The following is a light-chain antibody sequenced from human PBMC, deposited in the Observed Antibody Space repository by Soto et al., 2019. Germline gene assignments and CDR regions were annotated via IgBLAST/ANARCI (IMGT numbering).Light chain of an antibody. CDR3: QQYNSYPWT. J-gene: IGKJ1*01. CDR2: DAS. CDR1: QSISSW. V-gene: IGKV1-5*01. Sequence: DIQMTQLNYTLSASVGDRVTITCRASQSISSWLAWYQQKPGKAPKLLIYDASTLESGVPSRFSGSGSGTEFTLTINSLQPDDFATYYCQQYNSYPWTCGQGTRWIS.